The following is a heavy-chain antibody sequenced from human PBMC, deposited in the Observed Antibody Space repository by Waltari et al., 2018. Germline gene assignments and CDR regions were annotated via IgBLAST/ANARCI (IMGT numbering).Heavy chain of an antibody. V-gene: IGHV4-39*07. CDR3: ARRVVTTGGVDY. D-gene: IGHD2-21*02. CDR2: IHYSRNT. CDR1: GGSISSTTYY. J-gene: IGHJ4*02. Sequence: QLQLQESGPRLVRPSETLSLTCTVSGGSISSTTYYWAWIRQTPGKGLEWIGYIHYSRNTYYNPSRSSRVTISVDTSKHQFSLNLRSVTAADTAVDYCARRVVTTGGVDYWGQGTLVTVSS.